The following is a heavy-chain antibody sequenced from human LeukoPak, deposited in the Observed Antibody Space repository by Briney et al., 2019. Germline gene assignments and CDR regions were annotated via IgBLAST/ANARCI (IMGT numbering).Heavy chain of an antibody. CDR1: GGSISGSSYY. CDR3: ARVARGYYGSRRFDY. CDR2: INHSGST. V-gene: IGHV4-39*07. J-gene: IGHJ4*02. D-gene: IGHD3-10*01. Sequence: SETLSLTCTVSGGSISGSSYYWGWVRQPPEKGLEWIGEINHSGSTNYKPSLKSRVTLSVDTSKNQFSLKLSSVTAADTAVYYCARVARGYYGSRRFDYWGQGTLVTVSS.